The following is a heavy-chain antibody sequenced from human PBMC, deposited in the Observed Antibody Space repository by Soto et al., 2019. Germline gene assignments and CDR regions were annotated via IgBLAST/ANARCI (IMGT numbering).Heavy chain of an antibody. J-gene: IGHJ6*04. CDR3: ARDEGTYYYDSSGYRNYYYYGMDV. CDR2: ISYDGSNK. V-gene: IGHV3-30-3*01. CDR1: GFPFSSYA. Sequence: GGSLRLSCAASGFPFSSYAMHWVRQSPGKGLEWVAFISYDGSNKYYADSVKGRFTISRDNSKNTLYLQMNSLRAEDTAVYYCARDEGTYYYDSSGYRNYYYYGMDVWGKGHTFPVSS. D-gene: IGHD3-22*01.